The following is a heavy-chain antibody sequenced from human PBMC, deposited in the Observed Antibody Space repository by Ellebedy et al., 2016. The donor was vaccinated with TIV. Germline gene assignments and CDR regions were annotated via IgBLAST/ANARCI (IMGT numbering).Heavy chain of an antibody. J-gene: IGHJ6*02. CDR2: IWYDGSNK. CDR3: ARDLMTGYHYYYGMDV. CDR1: GFTFGDCA. Sequence: GGSLRLSCTASGFTFGDCAMSWFRQAPGKGLEWVAVIWYDGSNKYYADSVKGRFTISRDNSKNTLYLQMNSLRAEDTAVYYCARDLMTGYHYYYGMDVWGQGTTVTVSS. D-gene: IGHD3-9*01. V-gene: IGHV3-33*01.